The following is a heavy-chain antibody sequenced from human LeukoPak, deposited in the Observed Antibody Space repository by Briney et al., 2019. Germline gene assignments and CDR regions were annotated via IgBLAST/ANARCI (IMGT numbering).Heavy chain of an antibody. D-gene: IGHD2-2*01. Sequence: SETLSLTCAVYGGSFSGYYWGWIRQPPGKGLEWIGEINHSGSTNYNPSLKSRVTISVDTSKNQFSLKLSSVTAADTAVYYCARDKGYCSSTSCRPASYYYYYMDVWGKGTTVTISS. CDR2: INHSGST. CDR3: ARDKGYCSSTSCRPASYYYYYMDV. J-gene: IGHJ6*03. V-gene: IGHV4-34*01. CDR1: GGSFSGYY.